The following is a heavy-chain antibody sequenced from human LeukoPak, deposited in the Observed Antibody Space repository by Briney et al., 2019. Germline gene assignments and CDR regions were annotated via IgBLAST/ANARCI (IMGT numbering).Heavy chain of an antibody. CDR1: GFTFSSHA. CDR2: ISGSGGST. V-gene: IGHV3-23*01. J-gene: IGHJ3*02. Sequence: GGSLRLSCEASGFTFSSHAMSWVRQAPGKGLEWVSVISGSGGSTYYADFAKGRFTISRDNSKNTLYLQMNSLRAEDTATYYCARDPNGDYIGAFDMWGQGTMVTVS. D-gene: IGHD4-17*01. CDR3: ARDPNGDYIGAFDM.